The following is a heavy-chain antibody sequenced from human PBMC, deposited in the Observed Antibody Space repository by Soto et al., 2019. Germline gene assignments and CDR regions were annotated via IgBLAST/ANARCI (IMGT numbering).Heavy chain of an antibody. CDR1: GYTFTSYD. D-gene: IGHD5-12*01. V-gene: IGHV1-8*01. Sequence: QVQLVQSGAEVKKPGASVKVSCKASGYTFTSYDINWVRQATGQGLEWMGWMNPNSGNTGYAQKFQGRVTMTRHTSISTAYMELSSLRSEDTAVYYCARANRIVATLGDYFDYWGQGTLVTVSS. CDR3: ARANRIVATLGDYFDY. CDR2: MNPNSGNT. J-gene: IGHJ4*02.